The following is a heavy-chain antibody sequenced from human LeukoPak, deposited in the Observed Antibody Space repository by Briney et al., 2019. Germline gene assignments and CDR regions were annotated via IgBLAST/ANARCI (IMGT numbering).Heavy chain of an antibody. CDR3: VREGEGPLSKDFDY. CDR1: GFTFTDDY. J-gene: IGHJ4*02. Sequence: GASVKVSCKSSGFTFTDDYIHWVRQGPGQGLEWMGYIGPHSSFTSYPQEFQGRVTMTRDGSMSTAYMGLTRLTSDDTAVYYCVREGEGPLSKDFDYWGEGTLVTVSS. D-gene: IGHD2/OR15-2a*01. V-gene: IGHV1-2*02. CDR2: IGPHSSFT.